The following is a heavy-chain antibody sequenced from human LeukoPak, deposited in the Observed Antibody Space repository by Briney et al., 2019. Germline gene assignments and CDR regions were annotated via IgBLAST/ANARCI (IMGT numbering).Heavy chain of an antibody. CDR1: GYTFTSYY. Sequence: ASVKVSCKASGYTFTSYYMHWVRQAPGQGLEWMGIINPSGGSTSYAQKLQGRVTMNRDMSTRTVYMELSSLRSEDKAVHYCARVYYYDSSDAFDIWGQGTMVTVSS. V-gene: IGHV1-46*01. CDR3: ARVYYYDSSDAFDI. D-gene: IGHD3-22*01. J-gene: IGHJ3*02. CDR2: INPSGGST.